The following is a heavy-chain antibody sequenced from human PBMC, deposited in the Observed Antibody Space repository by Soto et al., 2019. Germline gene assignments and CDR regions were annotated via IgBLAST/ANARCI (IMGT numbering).Heavy chain of an antibody. J-gene: IGHJ5*02. D-gene: IGHD1-26*01. V-gene: IGHV1-3*01. CDR1: GYTFTSYA. CDR3: ARDRGTTSINWFDP. CDR2: INAGNGNT. Sequence: ASVKVSCKASGYTFTSYAMHWVRQAPGQRLEWMGWINAGNGNTKYSQKFQGRVTITRDTSASTAYMELSSLRSEDTAVYYCARDRGTTSINWFDPWGQGTLVTSPQ.